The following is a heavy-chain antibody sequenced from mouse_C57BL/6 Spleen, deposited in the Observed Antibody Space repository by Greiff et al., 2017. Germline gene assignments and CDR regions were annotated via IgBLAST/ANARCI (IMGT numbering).Heavy chain of an antibody. CDR3: ARCYYGCSYFDY. D-gene: IGHD1-1*01. V-gene: IGHV1-69*01. Sequence: QVQLQQPGAELVMPGASVKLSCKASGYTFTSYRMHWVKQRPGQGLEWIGEIDPSDSYTNYNQKFKGKSTLTVDKSSSTAYMQLSSLTSEDSAVYYCARCYYGCSYFDYWGQGTTLTVSS. J-gene: IGHJ2*01. CDR1: GYTFTSYR. CDR2: IDPSDSYT.